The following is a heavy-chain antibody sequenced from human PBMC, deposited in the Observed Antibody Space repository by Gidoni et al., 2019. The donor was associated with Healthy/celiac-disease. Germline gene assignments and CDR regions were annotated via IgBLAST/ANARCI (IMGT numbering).Heavy chain of an antibody. J-gene: IGHJ4*02. D-gene: IGHD3-10*01. V-gene: IGHV3-33*01. CDR2: IWYDGSNK. CDR3: ARGRVYKGTPDY. Sequence: QVQLVESGGGVFQPGGSLRLSCAASGFTFSSYGMHWVRQAPGKGLEWVAVIWYDGSNKYYADSVKGRFTISRDNSKNTLYLQMNSLRAEDTAVYYCARGRVYKGTPDYWGQGTLVTVSS. CDR1: GFTFSSYG.